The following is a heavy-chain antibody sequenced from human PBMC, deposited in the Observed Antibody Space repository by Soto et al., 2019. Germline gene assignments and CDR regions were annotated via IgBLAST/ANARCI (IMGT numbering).Heavy chain of an antibody. CDR3: SLRVVRPAEALHT. CDR1: GGTFSSYA. V-gene: IGHV1-69*13. D-gene: IGHD2-2*01. CDR2: IIPIFGTA. J-gene: IGHJ5*02. Sequence: SVKVSCKASGGTFSSYAISWVRQAPGQGLEWMGGIIPIFGTANYAQKFQGRVTITAYESTSTAYMELSSLRSEDTAVYYCSLRVVRPAEALHTWGAGSIVTVSS.